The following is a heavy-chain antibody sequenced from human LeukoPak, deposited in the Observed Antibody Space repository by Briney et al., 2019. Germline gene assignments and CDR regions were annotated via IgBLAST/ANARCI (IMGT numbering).Heavy chain of an antibody. Sequence: ASVKVSCKTSGYTFTTYAIHWVRQAPGQGLEWMGRINPNSGGTNYAQKFQGRVTMTRDTSISTAYMELSRLRSDDTAVYYCARALDSGSGRYYFDYWGQGTLVTVSS. V-gene: IGHV1-2*06. CDR1: GYTFTTYA. J-gene: IGHJ4*02. CDR2: INPNSGGT. D-gene: IGHD2-15*01. CDR3: ARALDSGSGRYYFDY.